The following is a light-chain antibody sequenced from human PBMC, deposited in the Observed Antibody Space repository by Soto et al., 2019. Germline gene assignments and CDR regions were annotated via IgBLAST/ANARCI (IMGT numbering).Light chain of an antibody. V-gene: IGKV3-20*01. CDR3: QQYGSSPWT. J-gene: IGKJ1*01. CDR1: QSVSSSY. Sequence: TQSPGTLSLSRGERATLSCRASQSVSSSYLAWYQQKPGQAPRLLIYGASSRATGIPDRFSGSGSGTDFTLTISRLEPEDFAVYYCQQYGSSPWTFGQGTKVDIK. CDR2: GAS.